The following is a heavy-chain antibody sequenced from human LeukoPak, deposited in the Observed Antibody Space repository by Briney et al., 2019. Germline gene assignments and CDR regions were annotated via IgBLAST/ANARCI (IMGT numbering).Heavy chain of an antibody. J-gene: IGHJ4*02. D-gene: IGHD7-27*01. V-gene: IGHV4-61*01. CDR3: ATRKLGNDY. CDR1: GGSISSSSYY. CDR2: IYYTET. Sequence: PSETLSLTCTVSGGSISSSSYYWSWIRQSPGKGLEWIGYIYYTETSYNPSLKSRVTISADTSKNQFSLKLYSVTAADTAVYYCATRKLGNDYWGQGTLVTVSS.